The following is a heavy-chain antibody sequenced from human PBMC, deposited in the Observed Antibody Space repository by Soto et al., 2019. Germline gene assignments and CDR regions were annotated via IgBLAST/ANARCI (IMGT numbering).Heavy chain of an antibody. V-gene: IGHV3-15*07. D-gene: IGHD6-13*01. CDR1: GCTFSSYS. J-gene: IGHJ4*02. CDR3: AVTIATPGAFDY. Sequence: GGSLRLSCAASGCTFSSYSMHWVRQAPGKGLEWVGRIKSKTDGGTTDCAAPVKGRCTISTDDSKNTLYLQMNSLKTEDTAVYYCAVTIATPGAFDYWGQGTLVTVSS. CDR2: IKSKTDGGTT.